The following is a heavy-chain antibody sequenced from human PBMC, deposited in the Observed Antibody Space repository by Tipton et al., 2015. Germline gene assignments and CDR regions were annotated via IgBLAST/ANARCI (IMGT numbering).Heavy chain of an antibody. V-gene: IGHV4-38-2*01. D-gene: IGHD2-8*01. J-gene: IGHJ4*02. CDR3: ARTDALGHFDY. CDR1: AYSISSDYY. Sequence: TLSLTCAVSAYSISSDYYWGWIRQPPGKGLEWIGSISHSGNTYYNPSLKSRVTMSRDTSKNQFSLRLSSVTAADTAVYFCARTDALGHFDYLGLGTLVTVSS. CDR2: ISHSGNT.